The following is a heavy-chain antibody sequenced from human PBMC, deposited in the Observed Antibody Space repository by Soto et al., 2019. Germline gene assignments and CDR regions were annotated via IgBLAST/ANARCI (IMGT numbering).Heavy chain of an antibody. V-gene: IGHV3-21*01. CDR2: ISSSSSYI. CDR3: ARGRGRSWHRYYYGMDV. Sequence: GGSLRLSCAASGFTFSTYSMNWVRQAPGKGLEWVSSISSSSSYIYYADSVKGRFTISRDNAKNSLYLQMNSLRAEDTAVYYCARGRGRSWHRYYYGMDVWGQGTTVTVSS. CDR1: GFTFSTYS. D-gene: IGHD6-13*01. J-gene: IGHJ6*02.